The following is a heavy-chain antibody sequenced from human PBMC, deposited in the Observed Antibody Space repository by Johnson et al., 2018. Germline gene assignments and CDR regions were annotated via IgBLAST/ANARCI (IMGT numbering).Heavy chain of an antibody. CDR1: GFSFSSYG. V-gene: IGHV3-30*18. Sequence: QVQLVQSGGGVVQPGRSLRLSCAASGFSFSSYGMYWVRQTPGKGLEWVTVISYDGSNKYYADSVKGRFTISRDNSRNTLYLQMNSLRPEDTAVYYCGKKSKAFSDYTSAGYWGQGTLVTVSS. CDR2: ISYDGSNK. D-gene: IGHD4-11*01. J-gene: IGHJ4*02. CDR3: GKKSKAFSDYTSAGY.